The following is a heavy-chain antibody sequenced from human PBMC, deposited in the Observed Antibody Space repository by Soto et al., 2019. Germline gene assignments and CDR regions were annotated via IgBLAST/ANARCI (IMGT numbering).Heavy chain of an antibody. Sequence: QVELQESGPGLVRPSQTLSLTCTVSGGSITSGGYYWSWIRQPPGKGLEWIGYIYDTGSTNYNPSLNSRVTVSLDTSKTQFSRKLNSVTAADTAVYYCARGGYYFDYWGQGTLVTVSS. CDR2: IYDTGST. J-gene: IGHJ4*02. CDR3: ARGGYYFDY. CDR1: GGSITSGGYY. V-gene: IGHV4-30-4*01. D-gene: IGHD6-13*01.